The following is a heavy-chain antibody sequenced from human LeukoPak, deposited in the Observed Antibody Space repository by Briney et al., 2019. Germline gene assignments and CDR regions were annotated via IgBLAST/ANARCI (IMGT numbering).Heavy chain of an antibody. V-gene: IGHV3-66*01. CDR3: AKSGGKLHYYYMDV. Sequence: GGSLRLSCAASGFTVSSNYMSWVRQAPGKGLEWVSVIYSGGSTYYADSVKGRFTISRDNSKNTLYLQMSSLRAEDTAVYYCAKSGGKLHYYYMDVWGKGTTVTISS. CDR1: GFTVSSNY. CDR2: IYSGGST. D-gene: IGHD4-23*01. J-gene: IGHJ6*03.